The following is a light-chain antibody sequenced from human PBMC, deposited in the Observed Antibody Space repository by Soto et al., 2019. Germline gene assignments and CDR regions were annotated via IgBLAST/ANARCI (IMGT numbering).Light chain of an antibody. CDR1: SGDVGGYNY. V-gene: IGLV2-14*03. Sequence: QSALTQPASVSGSPGQSITISCTGTSGDVGGYNYVSWYQHHPGKAPKLVIFDVSYRPSGVSDRFSGSKSGNTASLTISGLQVEDEADYYCSSYTSVSSVVFGGGTKLTVL. J-gene: IGLJ2*01. CDR3: SSYTSVSSVV. CDR2: DVS.